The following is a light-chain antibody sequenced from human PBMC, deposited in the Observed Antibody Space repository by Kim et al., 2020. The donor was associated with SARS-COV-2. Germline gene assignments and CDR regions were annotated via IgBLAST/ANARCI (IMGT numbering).Light chain of an antibody. V-gene: IGLV1-47*01. CDR1: TSNIGRCH. J-gene: IGLJ3*02. CDR2: AND. CDR3: ATWDDSLNGL. Sequence: PGQGVTIARSGGTSNIGRCHVYWYQHHPGTAPKLLIYANDQRPSGVPDRFSGSESGTSASLAISGLRSEDEGDYYCATWDDSLNGLFGGGTQLTVL.